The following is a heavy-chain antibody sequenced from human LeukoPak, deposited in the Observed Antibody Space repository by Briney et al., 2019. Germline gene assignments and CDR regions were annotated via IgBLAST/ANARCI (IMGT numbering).Heavy chain of an antibody. CDR3: AKAPWGFLEWSFDY. CDR2: ISGSGGST. V-gene: IGHV3-23*01. CDR1: GLTFSSYA. J-gene: IGHJ4*02. D-gene: IGHD3-3*01. Sequence: GGSLKLSGAASGLTFSSYAMSWVRQAPGKGLNWVSAISGSGGSTYYADSVKGRFTISRDNSKNTLYLQMNSLRAEDTAVYYCAKAPWGFLEWSFDYWGQGTLVTVSS.